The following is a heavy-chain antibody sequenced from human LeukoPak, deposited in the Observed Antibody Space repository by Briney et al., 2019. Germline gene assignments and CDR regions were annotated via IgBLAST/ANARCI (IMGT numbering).Heavy chain of an antibody. D-gene: IGHD1-26*01. CDR3: TRASLSGSYFFY. V-gene: IGHV3-72*01. J-gene: IGHJ4*02. Sequence: PGGSLRLSCAASGFTFSDHYMDWVRQTPGKGLEWVGRSRNKANSYTTEYAVSVKGRFIISRDDSKNSLFLQMNSLKTDDTAVYYCTRASLSGSYFFYWGQGALVTVSS. CDR1: GFTFSDHY. CDR2: SRNKANSYTT.